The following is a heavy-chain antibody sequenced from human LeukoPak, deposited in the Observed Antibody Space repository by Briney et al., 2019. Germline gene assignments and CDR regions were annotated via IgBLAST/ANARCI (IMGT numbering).Heavy chain of an antibody. V-gene: IGHV3-53*01. J-gene: IGHJ4*02. CDR3: AWSSGSYYKSEDY. CDR1: GFTFSSYA. Sequence: PGGSLRLSCAASGFTFSSYAMSWVRQAPGKGLEWVSVIYSGGSTYYADSVKGRFTISRDNSKNTLYLQMNSLRAEDTAVYYCAWSSGSYYKSEDYWGQGTLVTVSS. CDR2: IYSGGST. D-gene: IGHD1-26*01.